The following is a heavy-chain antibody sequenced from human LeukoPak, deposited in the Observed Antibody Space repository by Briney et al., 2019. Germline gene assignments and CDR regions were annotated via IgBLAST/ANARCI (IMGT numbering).Heavy chain of an antibody. CDR1: GFIFDNYV. V-gene: IGHV3-23*01. D-gene: IGHD6-13*01. CDR3: ARSRKQQLVQNYFDS. J-gene: IGHJ4*02. Sequence: GGSLRLSCAASGFIFDNYVLTWVRQTPEKGLEWVAGISGSGSSTNYADAVKGRFTISRDNSKDTVYLQLSSLNSEDTAVYYCARSRKQQLVQNYFDSWGQGTLVTVSS. CDR2: ISGSGSST.